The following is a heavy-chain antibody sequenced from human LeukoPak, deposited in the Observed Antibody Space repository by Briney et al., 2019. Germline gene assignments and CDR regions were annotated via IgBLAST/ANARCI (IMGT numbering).Heavy chain of an antibody. CDR2: IKSKTDGGTT. V-gene: IGHV3-15*01. Sequence: GGSLRLSCAASGFTFSNAWMSWVRQAPGKGLEWVGRIKSKTDGGTTDYAAPVKGRFTISRDDSKNTLYLQMNSLKTEDTAVYYCTTVDTIMITFGGVIAPDYWGQGTLVTVSS. D-gene: IGHD3-16*02. CDR1: GFTFSNAW. J-gene: IGHJ4*02. CDR3: TTVDTIMITFGGVIAPDY.